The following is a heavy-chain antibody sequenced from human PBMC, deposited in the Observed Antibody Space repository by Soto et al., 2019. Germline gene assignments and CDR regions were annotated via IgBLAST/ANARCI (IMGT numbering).Heavy chain of an antibody. J-gene: IGHJ3*02. D-gene: IGHD3-10*01. CDR2: IYYSGST. V-gene: IGHV4-59*01. CDR1: RCSISSYY. CDR3: ARVWGGAFDI. Sequence: SETLSLTCTVSRCSISSYYWSWIRQPPGKGLEWIGYIYYSGSTNYNPSIKSRITKSVDTSKNQFSLKLSSATAADTAVYYCARVWGGAFDIWGQGTMVT.